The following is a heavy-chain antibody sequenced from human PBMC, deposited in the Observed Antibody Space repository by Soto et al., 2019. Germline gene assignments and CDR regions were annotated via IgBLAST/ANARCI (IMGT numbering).Heavy chain of an antibody. D-gene: IGHD3-9*01. J-gene: IGHJ6*02. V-gene: IGHV4-59*01. Sequence: SETLSLTCTVSGGSISSYYWSWIRQPPGKGLEWIGYIYYSGSTNYNPSLKSRVTISVDTSKNQFSLKLSSVTAADTAVYYCAVTYYDILTGYYNGPDYYYGMDVWGQGTTVTVSS. CDR2: IYYSGST. CDR3: AVTYYDILTGYYNGPDYYYGMDV. CDR1: GGSISSYY.